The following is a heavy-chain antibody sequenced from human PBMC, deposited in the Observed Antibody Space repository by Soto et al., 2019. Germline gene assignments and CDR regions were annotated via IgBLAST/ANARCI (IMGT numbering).Heavy chain of an antibody. Sequence: GGSLRLSCRVSGFTFNNSGMHWVRQAPGKGLEWMAVISYDGSDKYYADSVKGRVIISRDNSKNTLNLEMNSLRAEDTAIYYCVEDRVPGAYGNYYGMDVWGQGTTVTVSS. CDR3: VEDRVPGAYGNYYGMDV. V-gene: IGHV3-30*18. CDR1: GFTFNNSG. CDR2: ISYDGSDK. J-gene: IGHJ6*02. D-gene: IGHD5-12*01.